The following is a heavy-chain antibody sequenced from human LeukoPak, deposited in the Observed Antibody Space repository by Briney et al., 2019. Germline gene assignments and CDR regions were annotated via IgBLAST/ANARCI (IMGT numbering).Heavy chain of an antibody. CDR2: ISYDGSNK. V-gene: IGHV3-30*18. J-gene: IGHJ4*02. CDR1: GFTFSSYG. Sequence: GRSLRLSCAASGFTFSSYGMHWVRQAPGKGLEWVAVISYDGSNKYYADSVKGRFTISRDNSKNTLYLQMNSLRAEDTAVYYCAKEGYDFWSGYFPFLDYWGQGTLVTVSS. CDR3: AKEGYDFWSGYFPFLDY. D-gene: IGHD3-3*01.